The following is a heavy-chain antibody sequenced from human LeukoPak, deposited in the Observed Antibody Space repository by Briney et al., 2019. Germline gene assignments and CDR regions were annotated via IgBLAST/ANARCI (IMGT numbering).Heavy chain of an antibody. J-gene: IGHJ3*02. V-gene: IGHV1-2*06. D-gene: IGHD3-16*01. CDR3: ATFMTTIGVRHYVLGNAFDI. CDR2: LNPHGGCT. Sequence: ASVKDSCKASGYTFIGYNMRCVRQAPGQGLEWMGRLNPHGGCTNYAQKLQGRVTMTRDTSISTAYMELSRLKSDNTAVYYYATFMTTIGVRHYVLGNAFDIWGQGTMFTVSS. CDR1: GYTFIGYN.